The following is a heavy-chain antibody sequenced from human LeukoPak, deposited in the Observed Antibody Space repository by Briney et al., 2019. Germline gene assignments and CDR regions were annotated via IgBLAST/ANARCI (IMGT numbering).Heavy chain of an antibody. V-gene: IGHV4-59*01. CDR3: ARTESTTIAFDI. CDR1: GGSISSYY. CDR2: IYYSGST. J-gene: IGHJ3*02. D-gene: IGHD4-11*01. Sequence: SETLSLTCTVSGGSISSYYWSWIRQPPGKGLEWIGYIYYSGSTNYNPSLKSRVTISVDTSKNQFSLKLSSVAAADTAVYYCARTESTTIAFDIWGQGTMVTVSS.